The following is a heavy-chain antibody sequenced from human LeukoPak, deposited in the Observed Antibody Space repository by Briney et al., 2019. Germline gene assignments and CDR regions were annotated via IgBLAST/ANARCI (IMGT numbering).Heavy chain of an antibody. D-gene: IGHD3-16*02. J-gene: IGHJ4*02. Sequence: SVKVSCKASGGTFSSYAISWVRQAPGQGLEWMGGIIPIFGAANYAQKFQGRVTITADESTSTAYMELSSLRSEDTAVYYCARHQTPGGTRFITFGGVIDYWGQGTLVTVSS. CDR3: ARHQTPGGTRFITFGGVIDY. CDR1: GGTFSSYA. CDR2: IIPIFGAA. V-gene: IGHV1-69*13.